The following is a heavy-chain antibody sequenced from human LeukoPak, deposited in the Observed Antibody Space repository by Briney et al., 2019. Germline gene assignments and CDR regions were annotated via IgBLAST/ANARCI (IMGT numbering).Heavy chain of an antibody. CDR3: ARVKGIAVAGLSTGHRFDP. CDR2: IYYSGST. J-gene: IGHJ5*02. CDR1: GGSISSSSYY. D-gene: IGHD6-19*01. V-gene: IGHV4-39*07. Sequence: SETLSLTCTVSGGSISSSSYYWGWIRQPPGKGLEWIGSIYYSGSTYYNPSLKSRVTISVDTSKNQFSLKLSSVTAADTAVYYCARVKGIAVAGLSTGHRFDPWGQGTLVTVSS.